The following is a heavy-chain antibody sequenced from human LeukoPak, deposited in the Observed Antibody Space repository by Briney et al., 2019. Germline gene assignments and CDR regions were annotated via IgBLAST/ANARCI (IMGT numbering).Heavy chain of an antibody. CDR2: IYYIGSP. D-gene: IGHD3-10*01. CDR3: ARVQASDHPVLLWFGESPENYYGMDV. CDR1: GGSISSYY. J-gene: IGHJ6*02. Sequence: KPAETLSLTCTVSGGSISSYYWSWIRQPPGKGLEWIGYIYYIGSPNYHAPLKTRVPISGAMSKNRFSLKLSSVTAANTAVYYCARVQASDHPVLLWFGESPENYYGMDVWGQGTTVTVSS. V-gene: IGHV4-59*01.